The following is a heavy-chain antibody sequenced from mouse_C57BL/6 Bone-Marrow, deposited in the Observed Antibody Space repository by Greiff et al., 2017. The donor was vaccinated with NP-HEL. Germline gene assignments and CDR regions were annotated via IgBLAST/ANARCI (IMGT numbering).Heavy chain of an antibody. CDR2: ISNLAYSI. J-gene: IGHJ1*03. D-gene: IGHD3-1*01. CDR3: ARGHRSPHWYFDV. CDR1: GFTFSDYG. Sequence: EVKLVESGGGLVQPGGSLKLSCAASGFTFSDYGMAWVRQAPRKGPEWVAFISNLAYSIYYADTVTGRFTISRENAKNTLYLEMSSLRSEDTAMYYCARGHRSPHWYFDVWGTGTTVTVSS. V-gene: IGHV5-15*01.